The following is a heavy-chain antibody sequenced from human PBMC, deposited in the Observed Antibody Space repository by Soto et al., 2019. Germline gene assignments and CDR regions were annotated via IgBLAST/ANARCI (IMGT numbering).Heavy chain of an antibody. CDR3: ARVIHPGSPDVVLVN. CDR2: ISGAGGGA. Sequence: PGGSLRLSCAASGFTFSSYAMSWVRQAPGKGLEWVSAISGAGGGAYYADSVKGRFTISRDNSKNTLYLQMNSLSADDTAVYYCARVIHPGSPDVVLVNWGQGTLVTVSS. J-gene: IGHJ4*02. V-gene: IGHV3-23*01. CDR1: GFTFSSYA. D-gene: IGHD2-8*02.